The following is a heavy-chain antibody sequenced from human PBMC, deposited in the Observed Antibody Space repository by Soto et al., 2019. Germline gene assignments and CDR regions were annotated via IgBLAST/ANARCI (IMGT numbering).Heavy chain of an antibody. CDR3: ARGGYDYGNTFDY. J-gene: IGHJ4*02. CDR2: INQDGSEK. CDR1: GFTFNRYW. Sequence: EVQLVESGGGLVQPGGSLRLSCAASGFTFNRYWMKWVRQAPGRGLEWMGNINQDGSEKHYVDPVKGRFTISRDKAKDSVYLQMNSLKAEETAMYYCARGGYDYGNTFDYWGQGTLVTVSS. V-gene: IGHV3-7*04. D-gene: IGHD4-17*01.